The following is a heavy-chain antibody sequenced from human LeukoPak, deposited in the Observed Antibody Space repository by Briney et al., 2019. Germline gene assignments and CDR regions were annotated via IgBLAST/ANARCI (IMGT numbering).Heavy chain of an antibody. Sequence: GGSLRLSCAASGFTFSSYAMSWVRQAPGKGLEWISAISGSGGSTYYADSVKGRFTISRDNSKNTLYLQMNSLRAEDTAVYYCAKAYLSGSYLGYWGQGTLVTVSS. J-gene: IGHJ4*02. CDR2: ISGSGGST. D-gene: IGHD1-26*01. V-gene: IGHV3-23*01. CDR1: GFTFSSYA. CDR3: AKAYLSGSYLGY.